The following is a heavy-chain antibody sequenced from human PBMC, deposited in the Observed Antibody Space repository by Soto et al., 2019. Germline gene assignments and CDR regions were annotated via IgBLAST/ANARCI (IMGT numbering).Heavy chain of an antibody. Sequence: EVQLVESGGGLVQPGGSLRLSCAASGFSFNTYEMNWVRQAPGKGLEWVSYISSSGSTIYYADSVKGRFTVSRDNGKNSLYLQMNSLRAEDTAVHYCAYGGSCDYWGQGTQVTVSS. CDR1: GFSFNTYE. CDR3: AYGGSCDY. CDR2: ISSSGSTI. J-gene: IGHJ4*02. D-gene: IGHD1-26*01. V-gene: IGHV3-48*03.